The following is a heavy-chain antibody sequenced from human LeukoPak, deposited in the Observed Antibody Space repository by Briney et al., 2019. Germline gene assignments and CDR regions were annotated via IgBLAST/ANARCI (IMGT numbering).Heavy chain of an antibody. CDR1: GFTFRNFG. V-gene: IGHV3-33*01. Sequence: PGRSLRLSCAASGFTFRNFGMHWVRQAPGKGLEWVAVIWYDGNNKYYADSVKGRFTISRDNSKNTLYLQMKSLRAEDTAVYYCARDYHGLGYWGQGTLVTVSS. CDR3: ARDYHGLGY. CDR2: IWYDGNNK. D-gene: IGHD2-2*01. J-gene: IGHJ4*02.